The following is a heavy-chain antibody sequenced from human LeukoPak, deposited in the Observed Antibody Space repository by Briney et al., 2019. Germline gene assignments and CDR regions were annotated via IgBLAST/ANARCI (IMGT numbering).Heavy chain of an antibody. D-gene: IGHD3-10*01. CDR1: GFTFSSYA. CDR2: ISYDGSNK. J-gene: IGHJ4*02. V-gene: IGHV3-30-3*01. CDR3: ARDRLTMVRGVIGY. Sequence: GGSLRLSCAASGFTFSSYAMHWVRQAPGKGLEWVAVISYDGSNKYYADSVKGRFTISRDNSKNTLYLQMNSLRAEDTAVYYCARDRLTMVRGVIGYWGQGTLVTVSS.